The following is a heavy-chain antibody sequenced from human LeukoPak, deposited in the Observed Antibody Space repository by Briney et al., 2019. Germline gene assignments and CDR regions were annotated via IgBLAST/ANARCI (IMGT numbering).Heavy chain of an antibody. Sequence: GGSLRLSCAASGFTFSNAWMSWVRQAPGKGLEWVGRIKSKTDGGTTDYAAPVKGRFTISRDDSKNTLYLQMNSLKTEDTAVYYCTTDSWALYSVKDAFDIWGQGTMVTVSS. CDR3: TTDSWALYSVKDAFDI. J-gene: IGHJ3*02. V-gene: IGHV3-15*01. CDR2: IKSKTDGGTT. D-gene: IGHD4-17*01. CDR1: GFTFSNAW.